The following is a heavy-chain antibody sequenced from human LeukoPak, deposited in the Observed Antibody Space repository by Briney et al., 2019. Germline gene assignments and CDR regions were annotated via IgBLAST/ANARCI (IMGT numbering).Heavy chain of an antibody. J-gene: IGHJ4*02. D-gene: IGHD3-10*01. V-gene: IGHV3-23*01. CDR2: ISPSGDIT. Sequence: GGSLRLSCAASGFTFSSHGMNWVRQAPGKGLEWVSGISPSGDITYYADSVKGRFTISRDNSKNTLYLQMNSLRAEDTAVYYCAKGRGGRFGEFNYWGQGTLVTVSS. CDR3: AKGRGGRFGEFNY. CDR1: GFTFSSHG.